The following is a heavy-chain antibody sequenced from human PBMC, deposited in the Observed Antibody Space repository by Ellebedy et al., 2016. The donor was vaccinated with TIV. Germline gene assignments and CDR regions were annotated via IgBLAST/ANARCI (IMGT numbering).Heavy chain of an antibody. CDR3: ARRAVAATQGAFDN. CDR1: GGSISSYY. D-gene: IGHD6-19*01. Sequence: SETLSLTCTVSGGSISSYYWSWIRQPPGKGLEWIGYIYYSEYTNYKPSLKSRVTISVDTSKNQFSLKLTSVAAADTAVYFCARRAVAATQGAFDNWGPGALVTVSS. CDR2: IYYSEYT. J-gene: IGHJ4*02. V-gene: IGHV4-59*08.